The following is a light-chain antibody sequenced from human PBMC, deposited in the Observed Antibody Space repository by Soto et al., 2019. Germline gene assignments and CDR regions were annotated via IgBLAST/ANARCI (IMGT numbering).Light chain of an antibody. CDR1: QSLSIGA. J-gene: IGKJ1*01. Sequence: EIVLTQSQATLSLSPGERATLFCRASQSLSIGALAWYQQKPGQAPRLLIYAASTRHTGIPARFSGSGSGTDFTLTISSLQPEDFATYYCQQYNSYSWTFAQGTKVDIK. CDR3: QQYNSYSWT. CDR2: AAS. V-gene: IGKV3D-7*01.